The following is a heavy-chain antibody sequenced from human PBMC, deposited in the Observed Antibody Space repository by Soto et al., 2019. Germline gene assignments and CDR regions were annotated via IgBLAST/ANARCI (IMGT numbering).Heavy chain of an antibody. CDR3: ARDTETLGPRANDALDI. Sequence: QAQLVQSGAEMKKPGASVKVSCKATGYTFSAYTMNWVRQAPGQSLEWMGWINAGSGNTKYSQNFQGRVSITRDTSASTVYMELTGLTSEDTAVYYCARDTETLGPRANDALDIWGQWTMVTVSS. J-gene: IGHJ3*02. D-gene: IGHD3-3*02. V-gene: IGHV1-3*01. CDR2: INAGSGNT. CDR1: GYTFSAYT.